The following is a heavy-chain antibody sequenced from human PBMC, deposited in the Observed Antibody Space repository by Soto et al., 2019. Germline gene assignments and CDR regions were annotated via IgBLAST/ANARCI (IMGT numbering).Heavy chain of an antibody. CDR3: ASHLRDYYDSSGYSNNWFDP. V-gene: IGHV4-39*01. CDR1: GGSISSSSYY. D-gene: IGHD3-22*01. CDR2: IYYSGST. Sequence: SETLSLTCTVSGGSISSSSYYWGWIRQPPGKGLEWIGSIYYSGSTYYNPSLKSRATISVDTSKNQFSLRLSSVTAADTAVYYCASHLRDYYDSSGYSNNWFDPWGQGTLVTVS. J-gene: IGHJ5*02.